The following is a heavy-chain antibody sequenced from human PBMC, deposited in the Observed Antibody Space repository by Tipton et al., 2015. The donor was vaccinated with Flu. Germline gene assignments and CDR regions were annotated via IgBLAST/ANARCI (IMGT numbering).Heavy chain of an antibody. J-gene: IGHJ6*02. D-gene: IGHD3-3*01. CDR1: GFTFSRYW. CDR2: IAPGAREI. V-gene: IGHV3-7*01. CDR3: GEITDYFGMDV. Sequence: VQLVQSGGGLVQPGGSLRLSCVASGFTFSRYWMTWVRQAPGKGPEWVANIAPGAREINYVDSVRGRFIISRDDTRGSLYLQMNSLRDHPPSITVLGEITDYFGMDVWGQGTTVTVSS.